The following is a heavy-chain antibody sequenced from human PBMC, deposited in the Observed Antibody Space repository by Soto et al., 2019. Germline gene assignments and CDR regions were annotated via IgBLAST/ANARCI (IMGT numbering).Heavy chain of an antibody. CDR3: ARQYGSGSFDY. Sequence: GESLKISCKGSGYSFAIYWIGWVRQMPGKGLEWMGIIYPDDSDIRYSPSFQGQVTVSADKSISTAYLQWSSLKASDTAIYYCARQYGSGSFDYWGQGTLVTVYS. V-gene: IGHV5-51*01. D-gene: IGHD3-10*01. J-gene: IGHJ4*02. CDR1: GYSFAIYW. CDR2: IYPDDSDI.